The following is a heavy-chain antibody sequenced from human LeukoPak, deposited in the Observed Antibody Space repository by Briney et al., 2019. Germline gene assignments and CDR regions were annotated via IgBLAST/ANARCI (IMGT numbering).Heavy chain of an antibody. CDR2: IYYSGST. V-gene: IGHV4-59*08. D-gene: IGHD6-19*01. Sequence: SETLSLTCAVYGGSFSGYYWSWIRQPPGKGLEWIGYIYYSGSTNYNPSLKSRVTISVDTSKNQFSLKLSSVTAADTAVYYCARRRSGWDLDYWGQGTLVTVSS. J-gene: IGHJ4*02. CDR1: GGSFSGYY. CDR3: ARRRSGWDLDY.